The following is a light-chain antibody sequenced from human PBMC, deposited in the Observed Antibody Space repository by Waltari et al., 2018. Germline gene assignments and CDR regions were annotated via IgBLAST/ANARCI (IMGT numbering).Light chain of an antibody. Sequence: DIQFTQSPSFLSASVGDRVTITCRASQGISSYLAWYQQKPGKAPNLLIYAASILQSGVPSRFSGSGSGTEFTLTISRLQPEDFATYYCQQLNSYPPYSFGQGTKLEIK. J-gene: IGKJ2*03. CDR1: QGISSY. CDR2: AAS. CDR3: QQLNSYPPYS. V-gene: IGKV1-9*01.